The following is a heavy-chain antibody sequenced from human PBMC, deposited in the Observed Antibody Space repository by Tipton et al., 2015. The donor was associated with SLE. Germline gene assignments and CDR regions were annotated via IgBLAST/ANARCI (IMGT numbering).Heavy chain of an antibody. J-gene: IGHJ2*01. CDR1: GFTFSTYA. Sequence: SLRLSCAASGFTFSTYAMHWVRQAPGKGLEWVAVMAFDGGNRYYADSVKGRFTISRDNSKNTLYLQMNSLRAEDTAVYYCARDILDWYFDLWGRGTLVTVSS. CDR2: MAFDGGNR. V-gene: IGHV3-30*04. CDR3: ARDILDWYFDL.